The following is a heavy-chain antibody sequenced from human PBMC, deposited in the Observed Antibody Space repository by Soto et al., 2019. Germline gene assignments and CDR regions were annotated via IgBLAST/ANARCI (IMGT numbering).Heavy chain of an antibody. CDR3: ARDWAAAGPFDY. J-gene: IGHJ4*02. Sequence: GGSLRLSCAASGFNVSSNYMSWVRQAPGKGLEWLSVIYSGGSTYYAESVKGRFTISRDNSKNTLNLQMNALRVEDTAVYYCARDWAAAGPFDYWGQGTLVTVSS. D-gene: IGHD6-13*01. V-gene: IGHV3-53*01. CDR2: IYSGGST. CDR1: GFNVSSNY.